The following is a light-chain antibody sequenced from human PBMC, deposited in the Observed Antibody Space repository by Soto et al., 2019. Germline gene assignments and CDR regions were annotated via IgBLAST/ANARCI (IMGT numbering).Light chain of an antibody. V-gene: IGLV1-40*01. J-gene: IGLJ2*01. Sequence: QSVLTQPPSVSGAPGQRVTISCTGSSSHIGAGYDVHWYQPLPGTAPKLLLYGNSNRPSGVPDRFSGSKSGTSASLAITGLQAEDEADYYCQSYDSSLSAVVFGGGTKLTVL. CDR2: GNS. CDR1: SSHIGAGYD. CDR3: QSYDSSLSAVV.